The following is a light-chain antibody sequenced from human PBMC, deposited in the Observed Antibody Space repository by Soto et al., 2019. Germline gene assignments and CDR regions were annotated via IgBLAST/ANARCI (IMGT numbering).Light chain of an antibody. CDR1: QSVSSSY. Sequence: EIVMTHSPATLSVSPCERATLSFSASQSVSSSYLAWYQQKPGQAPRLLIYGASSRATGIPDRFSGSGSGTDFTLTISRLEPEDFAMYFCQQYGGSPITFGQGTRLEIK. J-gene: IGKJ5*01. CDR2: GAS. CDR3: QQYGGSPIT. V-gene: IGKV3-20*01.